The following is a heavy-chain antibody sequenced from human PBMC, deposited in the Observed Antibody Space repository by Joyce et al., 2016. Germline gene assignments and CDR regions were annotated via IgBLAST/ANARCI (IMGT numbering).Heavy chain of an antibody. CDR3: TRSSRTGYTAGWPDFDY. CDR1: EFAFSSHA. D-gene: IGHD2-2*02. J-gene: IGHJ4*02. CDR2: MSYDGSHQ. V-gene: IGHV3-30*03. Sequence: QVPLLESGGGVAQPGRSLRLSCAASEFAFSSHAMNWVRQAAGKGLEWVAVMSYDGSHQYYADSVRGRFTISRDNSQNTLYLQMNSLRVEDTAVYYCTRSSRTGYTAGWPDFDYWGQGTLVTVSS.